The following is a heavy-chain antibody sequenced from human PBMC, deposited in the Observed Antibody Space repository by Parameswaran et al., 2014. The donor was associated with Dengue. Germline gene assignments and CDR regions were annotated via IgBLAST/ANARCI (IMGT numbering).Heavy chain of an antibody. CDR3: ATLGPLFDWLLPDFDY. D-gene: IGHD3-9*01. CDR2: IYSGGST. Sequence: VRQAPGKGLEWVSVIYSGGSTYYADSVKGRFTISRDNSKNTLYLQMNSLRAEDTAVYYCATLGPLFDWLLPDFDYWGQGTLVTVSS. J-gene: IGHJ4*02. V-gene: IGHV3-66*01.